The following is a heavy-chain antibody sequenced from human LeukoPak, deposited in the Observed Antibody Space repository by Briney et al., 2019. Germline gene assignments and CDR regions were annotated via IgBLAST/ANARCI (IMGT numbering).Heavy chain of an antibody. CDR1: GGSISSGGYY. J-gene: IGHJ5*02. Sequence: PSETLSLTCTVSGGSISSGGYYWSWIRQPPGKGLEWIGYIYHSGSTYYNPSLKSRVTISVDRSKNQFSLKLSSVTAADTAVYYCARHFGTSFWSGLMPWGQGTLVTVSS. V-gene: IGHV4-30-2*01. CDR2: IYHSGST. D-gene: IGHD3-3*01. CDR3: ARHFGTSFWSGLMP.